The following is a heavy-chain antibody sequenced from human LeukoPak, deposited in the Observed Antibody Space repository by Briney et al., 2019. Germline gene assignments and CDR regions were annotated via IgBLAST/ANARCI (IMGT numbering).Heavy chain of an antibody. J-gene: IGHJ5*02. CDR3: AREQDDFWSGYHWFDP. CDR2: INHSGST. V-gene: IGHV4-34*01. D-gene: IGHD3-3*01. Sequence: SETLSFTCAVYGGSFIGYYWSWIRQPRGKGLEWIGEINHSGSTNYNPSLKSRVTISVDTSKNQFSLKPSSVTAADTAVYYCAREQDDFWSGYHWFDPWGQGTLVTVSS. CDR1: GGSFIGYY.